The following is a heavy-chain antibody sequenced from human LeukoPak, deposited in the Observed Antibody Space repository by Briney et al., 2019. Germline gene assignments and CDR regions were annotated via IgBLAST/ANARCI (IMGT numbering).Heavy chain of an antibody. CDR2: IYTSETT. Sequence: SETLSLTCSVSGGSISSYYWSWIRQPAGKGLEWIGRIYTSETTNYNPSLKSRLTISVDTPKNQFSLKLSSVTAADTAVYYCARDRCDSTSCSSRGAFDYWGQGILVTVSS. CDR3: ARDRCDSTSCSSRGAFDY. J-gene: IGHJ4*02. CDR1: GGSISSYY. V-gene: IGHV4-4*07. D-gene: IGHD2-2*01.